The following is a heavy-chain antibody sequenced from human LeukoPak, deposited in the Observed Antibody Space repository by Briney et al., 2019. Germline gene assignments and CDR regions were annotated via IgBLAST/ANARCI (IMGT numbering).Heavy chain of an antibody. CDR2: IKQDGSEK. J-gene: IGHJ5*02. Sequence: PGGSLRLSCAASGFTFSSYWMSWVRQAPGRGLEWVANIKQDGSEKYYVDSVKGRFTISRDNAKNSLYLQMNSLRAEDTAVYYCAKDGGGTSPTPYWFDPWGQGTLVTVSS. V-gene: IGHV3-7*01. D-gene: IGHD2-15*01. CDR1: GFTFSSYW. CDR3: AKDGGGTSPTPYWFDP.